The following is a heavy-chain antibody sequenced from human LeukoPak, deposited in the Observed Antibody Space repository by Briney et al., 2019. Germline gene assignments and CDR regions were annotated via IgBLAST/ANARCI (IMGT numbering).Heavy chain of an antibody. D-gene: IGHD3-9*01. J-gene: IGHJ5*02. CDR1: GFTFSSHG. Sequence: GGSLRLSCAASGFTFSSHGINWVRQAPGKGLEWVSGISPSGSISYYADSVKGRITISRDNSKNTVSLQMNSLRAEDTALYYCARDLDWGAFDAWGQGTLVTVSS. V-gene: IGHV3-23*01. CDR3: ARDLDWGAFDA. CDR2: ISPSGSIS.